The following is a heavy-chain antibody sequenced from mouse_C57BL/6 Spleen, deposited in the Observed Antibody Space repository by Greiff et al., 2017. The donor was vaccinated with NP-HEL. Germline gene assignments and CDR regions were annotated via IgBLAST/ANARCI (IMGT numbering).Heavy chain of an antibody. D-gene: IGHD1-1*01. CDR3: ARGYYGSSSYWYFDV. Sequence: VQLQQPGAELVMPGASVKLSCKASGYTFTSYWMHWVKQRPGQGLEWIGEIDPSDSYTNYNQKFKGKSTLTVDKSSSTAYMQLSSLTSEDSAVYDCARGYYGSSSYWYFDVWGTGTTVTVSS. CDR1: GYTFTSYW. CDR2: IDPSDSYT. J-gene: IGHJ1*03. V-gene: IGHV1-69*01.